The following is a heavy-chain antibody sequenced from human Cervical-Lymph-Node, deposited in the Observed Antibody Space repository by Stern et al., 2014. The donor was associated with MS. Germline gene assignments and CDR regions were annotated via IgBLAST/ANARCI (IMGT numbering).Heavy chain of an antibody. CDR1: GFTFSTYA. Sequence: VQLEESGGGVVQPGRSLRLSCAASGFTFSTYAMHWVRQAPGKGLEWMAFISSDGSNKYYRDSVKGRFTISRDNYKDTLYLQMNSLRVEDTAVYYCAREDYYGSGSPLDYWGQGTLVTVSS. D-gene: IGHD3-10*01. V-gene: IGHV3-30-3*01. CDR2: ISSDGSNK. CDR3: AREDYYGSGSPLDY. J-gene: IGHJ4*02.